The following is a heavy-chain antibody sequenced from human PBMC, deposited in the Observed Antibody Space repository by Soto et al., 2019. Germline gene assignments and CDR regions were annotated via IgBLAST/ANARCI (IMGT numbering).Heavy chain of an antibody. CDR1: GYTFTSYG. CDR3: AREKRLRYGSGSLGLDV. V-gene: IGHV1-18*01. Sequence: GASVKVSCKASGYTFTSYGISWVRQAPGQGLEWMGWISTYNGNTNYAQNLQDRVTMTTDTSTSTAYMELRSLRSDDTAVYYCAREKRLRYGSGSLGLDVWGQGTTVTVSS. CDR2: ISTYNGNT. J-gene: IGHJ6*02. D-gene: IGHD3-10*01.